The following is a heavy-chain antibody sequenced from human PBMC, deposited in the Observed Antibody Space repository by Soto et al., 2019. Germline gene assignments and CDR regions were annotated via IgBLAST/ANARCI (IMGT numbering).Heavy chain of an antibody. CDR3: ARDFRPLWLPPKKYGMDL. V-gene: IGHV3-11*01. Sequence: GSLRLSCEASGFMFSDYYMSWIRQAPGMGLEWVSYISSSGSTIYYADSVKGRFTMSRDNAKNSLYLQMNSLRAEDTAVYYSARDFRPLWLPPKKYGMDLWGQGTLVTVSS. D-gene: IGHD5-12*01. CDR2: ISSSGSTI. CDR1: GFMFSDYY. J-gene: IGHJ6*02.